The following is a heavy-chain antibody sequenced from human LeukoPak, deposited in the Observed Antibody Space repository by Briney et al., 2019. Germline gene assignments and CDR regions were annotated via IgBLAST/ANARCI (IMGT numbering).Heavy chain of an antibody. V-gene: IGHV3-7*01. D-gene: IGHD6-19*01. CDR3: ARLSTSVAVGDH. CDR2: IKKDGSEE. CDR1: GFSFSTSW. J-gene: IGHJ4*02. Sequence: GSLRLSCTASGFSFSTSWMSWVRQTPGKGLEWVANIKKDGSEEYYVDSVKTRFTISRDNAKNSLYLQLNSLIVEDTAVYYCARLSTSVAVGDHWGQGTLVTVSS.